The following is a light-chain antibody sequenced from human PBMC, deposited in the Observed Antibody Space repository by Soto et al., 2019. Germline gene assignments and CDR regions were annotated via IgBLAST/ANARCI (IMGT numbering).Light chain of an antibody. J-gene: IGKJ3*01. CDR1: QNINSY. Sequence: EIVLTQSPATLSLSPGERATLSCRASQNINSYLAWYQQKPGQAPRLLIYATSNRATGIPARFSGSGSGTDFTLSISSLEPEDFEVYYCQRRSSWPFTFGPGTKVDIK. V-gene: IGKV3-11*01. CDR2: ATS. CDR3: QRRSSWPFT.